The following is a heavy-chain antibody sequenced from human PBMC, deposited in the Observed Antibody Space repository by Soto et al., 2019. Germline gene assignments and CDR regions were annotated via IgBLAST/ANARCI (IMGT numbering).Heavy chain of an antibody. D-gene: IGHD1-26*01. J-gene: IGHJ4*01. V-gene: IGHV6-1*01. CDR3: ARGEQYSGRIFDY. Sequence: QTLSLTCALAGDSGASNSAGWRWVRQSPSRGLEWLGRTYYRSKWYDEYAVSVRGRITINPDTSKNQYSLQLNSETPGDTAVYFCARGEQYSGRIFDYWGQGTLVTVSS. CDR1: GDSGASNSAG. CDR2: TYYRSKWYD.